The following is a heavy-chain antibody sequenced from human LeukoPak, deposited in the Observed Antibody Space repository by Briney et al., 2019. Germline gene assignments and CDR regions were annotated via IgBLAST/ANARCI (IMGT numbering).Heavy chain of an antibody. V-gene: IGHV1-46*01. CDR2: INPSGGST. Sequence: GASVKVSCKASGYTFTGYYMHWVRQAPGQGLEWVGIINPSGGSTSYAQKFQGRVTMTEDTSTDTAYMELSSLRSEDTAVYYCATVYYGSGSMSRIQLWFDPWGQGTLVTVSS. J-gene: IGHJ5*02. D-gene: IGHD3-10*01. CDR3: ATVYYGSGSMSRIQLWFDP. CDR1: GYTFTGYY.